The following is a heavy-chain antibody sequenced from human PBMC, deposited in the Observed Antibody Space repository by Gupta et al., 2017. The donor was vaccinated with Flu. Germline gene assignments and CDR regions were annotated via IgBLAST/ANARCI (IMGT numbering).Heavy chain of an antibody. CDR2: IKSKTSGGTT. CDR1: SNAW. Sequence: SNAWLNWVRQAPGKAPELIGRIKSKTSGGTTEYSVPDQGRFTISRDDSKNTMYLQISSLKAEDTAVYYCTTDLMWSGGSYWGQGTLVTVSS. V-gene: IGHV3-15*01. D-gene: IGHD2-21*01. CDR3: TTDLMWSGGSY. J-gene: IGHJ4*02.